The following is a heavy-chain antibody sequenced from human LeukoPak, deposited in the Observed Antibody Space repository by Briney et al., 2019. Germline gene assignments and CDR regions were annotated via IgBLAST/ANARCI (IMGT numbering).Heavy chain of an antibody. V-gene: IGHV3-23*01. D-gene: IGHD3-22*01. J-gene: IGHJ4*02. CDR1: GFTFSSYA. CDR2: ISGSGGST. CDR3: AKDDYYDSGINY. Sequence: GGSLRLSCAASGFTFSSYAMSWVRQAPGKGLEWVSAISGSGGSTYYADSVKGRFTISRDNSKNTLYLQMNSLRAEDTAVYCCAKDDYYDSGINYWGQGTLVTVSS.